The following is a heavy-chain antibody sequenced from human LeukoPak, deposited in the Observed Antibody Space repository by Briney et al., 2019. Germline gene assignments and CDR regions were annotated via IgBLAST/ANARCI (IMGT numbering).Heavy chain of an antibody. D-gene: IGHD3-10*01. J-gene: IGHJ3*02. Sequence: SETLSLTCTVSGGSISSSSYYWGWIRQPPGKGLEWIGSIYYSGSTYYNPSLKSRVTISVDTSKNQFSLKLSSVTAADTAAYYCARAGQVRGFPPFPDAFDIWGQGTMVTVSS. CDR3: ARAGQVRGFPPFPDAFDI. V-gene: IGHV4-39*01. CDR2: IYYSGST. CDR1: GGSISSSSYY.